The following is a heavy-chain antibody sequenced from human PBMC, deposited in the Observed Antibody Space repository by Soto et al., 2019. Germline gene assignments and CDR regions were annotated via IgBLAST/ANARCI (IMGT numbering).Heavy chain of an antibody. CDR2: IYHSGST. Sequence: CAVSGYSISSGYYWGWIRQPPGKGLEWIGSIYHSGSTYYNPSLKSRVTISVDTSKNQFSLKLSSVTAADTAVYYCARERTGDSYYYGMDVWGQGTTVTVSS. V-gene: IGHV4-38-2*02. D-gene: IGHD7-27*01. CDR1: GYSISSGYY. CDR3: ARERTGDSYYYGMDV. J-gene: IGHJ6*02.